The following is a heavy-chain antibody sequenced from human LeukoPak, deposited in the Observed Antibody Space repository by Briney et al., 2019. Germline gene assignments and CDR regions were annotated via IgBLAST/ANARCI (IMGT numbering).Heavy chain of an antibody. CDR1: GGTFSSYA. CDR2: IIPIFGTA. CDR3: ARDSYIFKATSLDY. J-gene: IGHJ4*02. Sequence: ASVKVSCKASGGTFSSYAISWVRQAPGQGLEWMGRIIPIFGTANYAQKFQGRVTITTDESTGTAYMELSSPRSEDTAVYYCARDSYIFKATSLDYWGQGTLVTVSS. D-gene: IGHD1-26*01. V-gene: IGHV1-69*05.